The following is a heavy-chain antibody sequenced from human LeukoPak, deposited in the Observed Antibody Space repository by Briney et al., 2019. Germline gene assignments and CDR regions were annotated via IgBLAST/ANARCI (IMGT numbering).Heavy chain of an antibody. V-gene: IGHV3-30-3*01. CDR2: IPYDGSNK. CDR3: ARDLRSGWHWPLTGDFDY. Sequence: PGGSLRLSCGASGFTFSSYALHWVRQAPGKGLEWVAVIPYDGSNKYYADSVKGRFTISRDNSKNTLYLQMNSLRAEDTAVYYCARDLRSGWHWPLTGDFDYWGQGTLVTVSS. J-gene: IGHJ4*02. CDR1: GFTFSSYA. D-gene: IGHD6-19*01.